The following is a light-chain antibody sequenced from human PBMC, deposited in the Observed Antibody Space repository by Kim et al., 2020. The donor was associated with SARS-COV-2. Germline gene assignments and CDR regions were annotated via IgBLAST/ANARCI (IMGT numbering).Light chain of an antibody. CDR3: TSHSSTITLL. CDR1: STDIGAYEY. CDR2: DVN. V-gene: IGLV2-14*03. J-gene: IGLJ1*01. Sequence: QSALTQPASVSGSPGQSIAVYCTGTSTDIGAYEYVCWYQQHPGRAPKLLIWDVNNRPSGISDRFSGSKSGNTASLSISGLQTEDEVDYYCTSHSSTITLLFGTGTKGTVL.